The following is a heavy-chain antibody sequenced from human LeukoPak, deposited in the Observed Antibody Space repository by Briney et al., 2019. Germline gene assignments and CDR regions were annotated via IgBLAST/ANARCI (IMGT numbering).Heavy chain of an antibody. J-gene: IGHJ4*02. V-gene: IGHV3-11*01. Sequence: GGSLRLSCAASGFTFSDYYMGWIRQAPGKGLEGVSYMSGGGGDIFYADSVKGRFTISRDNTKNSLYLQMNSLRAEDTAVYYCAKDIVEAGLFFDYWGQGTLVTVSS. CDR3: AKDIVEAGLFFDY. CDR1: GFTFSDYY. D-gene: IGHD3-16*02. CDR2: MSGGGGDI.